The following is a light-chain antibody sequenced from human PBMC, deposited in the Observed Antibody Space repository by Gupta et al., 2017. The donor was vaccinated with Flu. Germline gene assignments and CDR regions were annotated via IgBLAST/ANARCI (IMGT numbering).Light chain of an antibody. J-gene: IGKJ4*01. CDR2: DVS. Sequence: DIQMTQSPSSLSAPIGDTDTTTCRASRGIANDLNWYQHRPGKAPKLMIYDVSNLQSGFPSRFSGSRSGTDFTLTISGLQPEDFATYYCQQSHGMPLTFGGGTKVEVK. V-gene: IGKV1-39*01. CDR1: RGIAND. CDR3: QQSHGMPLT.